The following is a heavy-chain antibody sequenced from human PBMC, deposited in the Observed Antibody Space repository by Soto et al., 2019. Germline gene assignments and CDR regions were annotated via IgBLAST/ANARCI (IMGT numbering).Heavy chain of an antibody. D-gene: IGHD3-10*01. CDR3: ARERVSWFGDLLPLGLDV. CDR1: GDSINSSHS. V-gene: IGHV4-4*02. J-gene: IGHJ6*02. Sequence: SETLSLTCAISGDSINSSHSWTWVRQPPGKGLEWIGEAHHGGTNSNPSLKTRVTILLDKSKNQFSLKLNSVTAADTAIYYCARERVSWFGDLLPLGLDVWVQGTMVTVSS. CDR2: AHHGGT.